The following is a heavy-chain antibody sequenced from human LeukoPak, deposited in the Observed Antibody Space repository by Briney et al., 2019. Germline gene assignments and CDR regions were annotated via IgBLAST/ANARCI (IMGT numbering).Heavy chain of an antibody. Sequence: GASVKVSRKASGGTFSSYAISWVRQAPGQGLEWMGGIIPIFGTANYAQKFQGRVTITTDESTSTAYMELSSLRSQDTAVYYCARGGWSPDYYYYYYMDVWGKGTTVTVSS. CDR2: IIPIFGTA. CDR1: GGTFSSYA. CDR3: ARGGWSPDYYYYYYMDV. D-gene: IGHD6-19*01. J-gene: IGHJ6*03. V-gene: IGHV1-69*05.